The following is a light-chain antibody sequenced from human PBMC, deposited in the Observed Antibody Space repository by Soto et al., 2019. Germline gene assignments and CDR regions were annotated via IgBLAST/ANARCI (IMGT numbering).Light chain of an antibody. CDR3: QQYSSYPWT. CDR2: KAT. J-gene: IGKJ1*01. Sequence: DIQMTQSPYTLSSSVGDRVTITCRASQSINIWLAWYQQKPGKAPNLLIYKATSLETGVPSRFRGSGSGTHFTLTIGSLQPDDFATYYCQQYSSYPWTFGQGTNVELK. V-gene: IGKV1-5*03. CDR1: QSINIW.